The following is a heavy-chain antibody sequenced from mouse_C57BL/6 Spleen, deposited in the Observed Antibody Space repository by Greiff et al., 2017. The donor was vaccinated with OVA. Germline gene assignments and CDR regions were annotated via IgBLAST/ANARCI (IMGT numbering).Heavy chain of an antibody. CDR2: IRNKANGYTT. D-gene: IGHD5-1*01. V-gene: IGHV7-3*01. CDR1: GFTFTDYY. J-gene: IGHJ4*01. Sequence: EVKLVESGGGLVQPGGSLSLSCAASGFTFTDYYMSWVRQPPGKALEWLGFIRNKANGYTTEYSASVKGRFTISRDNSQSILYLQMNALRAEDSATYYCSRYGTYVAMGYWGQGTSVTVSS. CDR3: SRYGTYVAMGY.